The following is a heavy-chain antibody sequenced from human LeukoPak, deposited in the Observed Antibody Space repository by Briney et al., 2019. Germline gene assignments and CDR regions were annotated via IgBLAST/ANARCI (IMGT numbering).Heavy chain of an antibody. Sequence: GASVKVSCKASGYTFTGYYMHWVRQAPGQGLEWMGWINPNSGGTNYAQKFQGRVTMTRDTSISTAYMELSRLRSDDTAVYYCASDSVDYYDSSGYYFNWFDPWGQGTLVTVSS. CDR3: ASDSVDYYDSSGYYFNWFDP. D-gene: IGHD3-22*01. CDR1: GYTFTGYY. V-gene: IGHV1-2*02. J-gene: IGHJ5*02. CDR2: INPNSGGT.